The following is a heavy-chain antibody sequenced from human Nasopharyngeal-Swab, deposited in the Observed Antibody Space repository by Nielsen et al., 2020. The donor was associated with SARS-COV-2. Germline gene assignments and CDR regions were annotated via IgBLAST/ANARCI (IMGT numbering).Heavy chain of an antibody. CDR3: AKETGTVAVAFDI. Sequence: GSLRLSCAASGFTFDDYTMYWVRQPPGKGLEWVSLISWDGGSTYYADSVKGRFTISRDNAENSVYLQMNSLRPEDTAFYYCAKETGTVAVAFDIWGQGTVVTVSS. V-gene: IGHV3-43*01. J-gene: IGHJ3*02. CDR1: GFTFDDYT. CDR2: ISWDGGST. D-gene: IGHD1-7*01.